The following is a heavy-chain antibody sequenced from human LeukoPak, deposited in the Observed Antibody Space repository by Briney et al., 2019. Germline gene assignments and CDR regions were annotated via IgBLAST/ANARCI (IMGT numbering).Heavy chain of an antibody. CDR1: GGSISSYY. CDR3: ARGLRERTLRYSSSSEGLFDY. CDR2: IYYSGST. D-gene: IGHD6-6*01. Sequence: SETLSLTCTVSGGSISSYYWSWLRQPPGKGLEWIGYIYYSGSTNYNPSLMSRVTISVDTSKNQFSLKLSSVTAADTAVYYCARGLRERTLRYSSSSEGLFDYWGQGTLVTVSS. J-gene: IGHJ4*02. V-gene: IGHV4-59*01.